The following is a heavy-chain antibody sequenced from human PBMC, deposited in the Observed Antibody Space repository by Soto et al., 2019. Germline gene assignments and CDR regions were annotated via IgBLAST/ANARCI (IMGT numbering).Heavy chain of an antibody. D-gene: IGHD3-9*01. CDR3: AKEYFDWLFDY. Sequence: PGGSLRLSCAASGFTFSSYGMHWVRQAPGKGLEWVAVISYDGSNKYYADSVKGRFTISRDNSKNTLYLQMNSLRAEDTAVYYCAKEYFDWLFDYWGQGTLVTVSS. CDR1: GFTFSSYG. J-gene: IGHJ4*02. CDR2: ISYDGSNK. V-gene: IGHV3-30*18.